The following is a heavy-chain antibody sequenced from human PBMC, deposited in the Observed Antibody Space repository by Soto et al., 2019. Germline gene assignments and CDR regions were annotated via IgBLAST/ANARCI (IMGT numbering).Heavy chain of an antibody. D-gene: IGHD5-18*01. V-gene: IGHV4-31*01. Sequence: QVQLQESGPGLVKPSQTLSLTCTVSGGSISSGGYYWSWIRQHPGKGLEWIGYIYYSGSTYYNPSLKRPVIRSGDSASSLFSLKLGSVTGAATAVYYCASLNNVETATGDYLGQGTPVAVSS. J-gene: IGHJ4*02. CDR3: ASLNNVETATGDY. CDR2: IYYSGST. CDR1: GGSISSGGYY.